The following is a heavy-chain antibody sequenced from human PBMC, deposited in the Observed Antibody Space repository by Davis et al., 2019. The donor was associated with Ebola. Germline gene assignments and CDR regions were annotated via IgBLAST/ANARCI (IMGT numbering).Heavy chain of an antibody. J-gene: IGHJ4*02. V-gene: IGHV3-74*01. Sequence: GESLKISCAASGFTFSSYWMHWVRQAPGKGLVWVSRINSDGSSTSYADSVKGRFTISRDNAKNTLYLQMNSLRAEDTAVYYCAPGEFDFDYWGQGTLVTVSS. CDR1: GFTFSSYW. D-gene: IGHD3-10*01. CDR2: INSDGSST. CDR3: APGEFDFDY.